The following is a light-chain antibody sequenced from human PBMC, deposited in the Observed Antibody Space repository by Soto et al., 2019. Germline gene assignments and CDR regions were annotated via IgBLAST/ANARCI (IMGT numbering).Light chain of an antibody. CDR2: DAS. Sequence: EIVLTQSPGTLSLSPGERATLSCRASQSASSYLAWYQQKPGQAPRLLIYDASNRATGIPARFSGSGSGTDFTLTISSLEPEDFAVYYCQQRSNWLITFGQGTRLEIK. V-gene: IGKV3-11*01. CDR1: QSASSY. CDR3: QQRSNWLIT. J-gene: IGKJ5*01.